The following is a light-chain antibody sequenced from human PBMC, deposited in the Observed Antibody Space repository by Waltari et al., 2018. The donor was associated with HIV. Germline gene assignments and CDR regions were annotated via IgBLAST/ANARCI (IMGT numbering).Light chain of an antibody. Sequence: DIHMTQSPSSLSASVGDTITISCRASQAINNYLAWFQQKSGQAPKSLIYAASKLHDGVPSRFSGSGSGTDFTLTISGLQSEDFGTYYCQQYIGNPRTFGLGTKVEIE. CDR2: AAS. J-gene: IGKJ1*01. CDR1: QAINNY. CDR3: QQYIGNPRT. V-gene: IGKV1-16*01.